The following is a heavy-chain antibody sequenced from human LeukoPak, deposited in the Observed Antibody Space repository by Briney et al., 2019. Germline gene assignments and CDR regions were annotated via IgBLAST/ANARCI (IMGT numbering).Heavy chain of an antibody. CDR1: GFTVSSNY. CDR2: ISSSSSTI. J-gene: IGHJ4*02. V-gene: IGHV3-48*04. Sequence: PGGSLRLSCAASGFTVSSNYMSWVRQAPGKGLEWVSYISSSSSTIYYADSVKGRFTVSRDNAKNSLYLQMNSLRAEDTAVYYCFGTGFSFDYWGQGTLVTVSS. CDR3: FGTGFSFDY. D-gene: IGHD2-8*02.